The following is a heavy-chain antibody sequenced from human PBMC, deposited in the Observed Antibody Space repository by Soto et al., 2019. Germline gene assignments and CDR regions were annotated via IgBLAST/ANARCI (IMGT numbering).Heavy chain of an antibody. CDR2: INPNSGGT. D-gene: IGHD1-1*01. J-gene: IGHJ5*01. Sequence: ASVKVSCNASGYTFTGYYMHWVRQAPGQVREWMGWINPNSGGTNYAQKFQGRATMTRGTSISTAYMELSRLRSDDTAVYYCAIADVGTRTPDSWAQGTLVHVSS. V-gene: IGHV1-2*02. CDR1: GYTFTGYY. CDR3: AIADVGTRTPDS.